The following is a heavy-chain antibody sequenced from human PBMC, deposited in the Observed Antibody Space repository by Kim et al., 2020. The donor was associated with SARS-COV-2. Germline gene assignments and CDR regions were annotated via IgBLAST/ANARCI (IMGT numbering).Heavy chain of an antibody. CDR2: ISYDGSNK. Sequence: GGSLRLSCAASGFTFSSYGMHWVRQAPGKGLEWVAVISYDGSNKNYADSVKGRFTISRDNSKNTLYLQMNSLRVEDTAVYYCAKDSDGYSRGWVYYHHG. CDR1: GFTFSSYG. J-gene: IGHJ6*01. D-gene: IGHD6-19*01. V-gene: IGHV3-30*18. CDR3: AKDSDGYSRGWVYYHHG.